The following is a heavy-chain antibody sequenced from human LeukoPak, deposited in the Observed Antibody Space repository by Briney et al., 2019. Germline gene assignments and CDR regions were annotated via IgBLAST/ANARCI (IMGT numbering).Heavy chain of an antibody. V-gene: IGHV4-39*07. CDR2: MYYSGST. Sequence: SETLSLTCTVSGGSLSSSGYYWGWIRQSPGKGLEWIGNMYYSGSTYYNPSLKSRVTISADTSNNQFSLKLKSMTAADTAMYYCARDWGRDGYSGAFDIWGQGTMVIVSS. CDR3: ARDWGRDGYSGAFDI. J-gene: IGHJ3*02. D-gene: IGHD5-24*01. CDR1: GGSLSSSGYY.